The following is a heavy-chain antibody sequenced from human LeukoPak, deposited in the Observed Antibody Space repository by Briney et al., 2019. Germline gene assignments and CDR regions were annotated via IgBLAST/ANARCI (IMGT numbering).Heavy chain of an antibody. Sequence: PGGSLRLSCAASGFTFSSLPMNWVRQAPGKGLEWVSTIDSSGAATYYADAAVGRFTVSRDNFKNTLYLQVISLRAEDTAVYYCAKDLYDSSGWTIYYYYYGMDVWGQGTTVTVSS. D-gene: IGHD3-22*01. CDR3: AKDLYDSSGWTIYYYYYGMDV. J-gene: IGHJ6*02. V-gene: IGHV3-23*01. CDR1: GFTFSSLP. CDR2: IDSSGAAT.